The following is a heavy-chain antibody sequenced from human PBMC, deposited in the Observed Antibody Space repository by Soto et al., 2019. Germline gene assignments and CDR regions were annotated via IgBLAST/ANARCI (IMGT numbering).Heavy chain of an antibody. D-gene: IGHD2-15*01. V-gene: IGHV3-7*03. CDR1: GFTFSSYW. CDR3: ARVMDIVVVVADLGMDV. CDR2: IKQDGSEK. Sequence: PGGSLRLSCAASGFTFSSYWISWVRQAPWKGLEWVANIKQDGSEKYYVDSVKGRFTISRDNAKNSLYLQMNSLRAEATAVYYCARVMDIVVVVADLGMDVWGQGNTVPVSS. J-gene: IGHJ6*02.